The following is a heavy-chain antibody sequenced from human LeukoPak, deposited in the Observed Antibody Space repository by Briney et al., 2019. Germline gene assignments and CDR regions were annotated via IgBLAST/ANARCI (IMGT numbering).Heavy chain of an antibody. J-gene: IGHJ4*02. Sequence: ASVKVSCKASGGTFSSYAISWVRQAPGQGLEWMGIINPSGGSTSYAQKFQGRVTMTRDTSTSTVYMELSSLRSEDTAVYYCARDWAVWGGQFDYWGQGTLVTVSS. CDR3: ARDWAVWGGQFDY. CDR1: GGTFSSYA. V-gene: IGHV1-46*01. CDR2: INPSGGST. D-gene: IGHD3-16*01.